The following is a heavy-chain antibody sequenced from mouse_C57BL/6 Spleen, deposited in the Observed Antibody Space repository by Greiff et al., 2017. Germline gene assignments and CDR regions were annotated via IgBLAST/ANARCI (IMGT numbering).Heavy chain of an antibody. CDR3: ARGDYDRYAMDY. D-gene: IGHD2-4*01. Sequence: QVQLQQPGPELVKPGASVKLSCKASGYTFTSYWIHWVKQRPGQGLEWIGWIYPSDGSTKYNEKFKGKATLTVDTSSSTAYMELHSLTSEDSAVYFCARGDYDRYAMDYWGQGTSVTVSS. CDR2: IYPSDGST. CDR1: GYTFTSYW. V-gene: IGHV1-85*01. J-gene: IGHJ4*01.